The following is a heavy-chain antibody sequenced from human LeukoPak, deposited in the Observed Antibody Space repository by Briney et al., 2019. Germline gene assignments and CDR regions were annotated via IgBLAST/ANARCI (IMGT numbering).Heavy chain of an antibody. V-gene: IGHV4-34*01. CDR2: INHSGST. J-gene: IGHJ3*02. Sequence: PSETLSLTCAVYGGSFSGYYWSWIRQPPGKGLEWIGEINHSGSTNYNPSLKSRVTISVDTSKNQFSLKPSSVTAADTAVYYCASQLERQGATAFDIWGQGTMVTVSS. D-gene: IGHD1-1*01. CDR3: ASQLERQGATAFDI. CDR1: GGSFSGYY.